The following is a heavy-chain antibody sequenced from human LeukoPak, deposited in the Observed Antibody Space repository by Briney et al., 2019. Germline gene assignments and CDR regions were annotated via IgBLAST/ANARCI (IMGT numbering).Heavy chain of an antibody. CDR2: ISGSGDSR. D-gene: IGHD3-3*01. CDR3: ARGYDFWSGYSD. V-gene: IGHV3-23*01. CDR1: GFIFSSYA. J-gene: IGHJ4*02. Sequence: GGSLRLSCAASGFIFSSYAMSWVRQAPGKGLEWVLGISGSGDSRYYADSVKGRFTISRDISKSTVYLQMNSLRAEDTAVYFCARGYDFWSGYSDWGQGTLVTVSS.